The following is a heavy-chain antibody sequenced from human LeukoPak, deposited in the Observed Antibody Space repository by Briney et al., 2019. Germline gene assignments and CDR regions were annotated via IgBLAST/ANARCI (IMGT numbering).Heavy chain of an antibody. D-gene: IGHD2-15*01. CDR2: IYYSGTT. Sequence: SETLSLTCTVSGGSITSGSYYWSWIRQHPGKGLEWIGYIYYSGTTYYNPSLKSRVSISEDTSKNQFSLNLSSVTAADTAVYYCARGRCSGGSCYASVRYFDLWGRGTLVTVSS. CDR3: ARGRCSGGSCYASVRYFDL. V-gene: IGHV4-31*03. CDR1: GGSITSGSYY. J-gene: IGHJ2*01.